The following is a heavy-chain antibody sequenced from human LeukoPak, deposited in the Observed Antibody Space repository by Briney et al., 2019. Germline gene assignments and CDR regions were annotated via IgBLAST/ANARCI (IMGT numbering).Heavy chain of an antibody. D-gene: IGHD6-19*01. CDR1: KFIFVNYA. J-gene: IGHJ4*02. CDR2: IIGSGADA. CDR3: ARISHTTGWPTIYFDF. Sequence: GGSLRLSCEASKFIFVNYAMTWVRQAQGKGLEWVSGIIGSGADAYYADSVRGRFTISRDNSKNTLYQQMNSLRAEDTAVYYCARISHTTGWPTIYFDFWGQGALVTVSS. V-gene: IGHV3-23*01.